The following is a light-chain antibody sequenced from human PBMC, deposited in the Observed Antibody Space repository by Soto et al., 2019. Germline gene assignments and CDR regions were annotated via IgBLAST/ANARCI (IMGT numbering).Light chain of an antibody. CDR2: GAS. CDR3: QQHNSGWT. V-gene: IGKV3-15*01. CDR1: QSVSSN. Sequence: EIVMTQSPATLSVSPGERATLSCRASQSVSSNLAWYQQKPGQAPRLLIYGASTRATGIPARFSGSGSGTEFTLNISSLQSEDFATYYCQQHNSGWTFGQGTKVEI. J-gene: IGKJ1*01.